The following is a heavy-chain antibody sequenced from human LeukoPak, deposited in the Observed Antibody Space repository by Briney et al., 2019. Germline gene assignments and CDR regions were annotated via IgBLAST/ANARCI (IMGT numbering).Heavy chain of an antibody. V-gene: IGHV4-61*02. CDR2: IYTSGST. CDR3: AREFDL. J-gene: IGHJ2*01. CDR1: GGSISSGNYC. Sequence: SETLSLTCTVSGGSISSGNYCWNWIRQPAGKGLEWIGLIYTSGSTYYNPSLKSRLTISLDTSKNQFSLKLGSVTAADTAVYYCAREFDLWGRGTLVTVSS.